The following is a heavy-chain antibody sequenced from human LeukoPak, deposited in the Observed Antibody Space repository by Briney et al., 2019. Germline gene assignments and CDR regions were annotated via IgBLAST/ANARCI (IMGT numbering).Heavy chain of an antibody. Sequence: SETLSLTCAVFGGSFSGNFWSWIRQPPGRGLEWIGEINHSGSTNYIPSLKSRVTISVDTSKNQFSLRLSSVTAADTAVYYCARRRSVTSHFDYWGQGALVTVSS. D-gene: IGHD4-17*01. V-gene: IGHV4-34*01. CDR2: INHSGST. CDR3: ARRRSVTSHFDY. CDR1: GGSFSGNF. J-gene: IGHJ4*02.